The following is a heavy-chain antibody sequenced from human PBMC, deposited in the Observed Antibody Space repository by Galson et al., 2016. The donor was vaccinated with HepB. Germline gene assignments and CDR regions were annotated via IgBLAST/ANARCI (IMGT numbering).Heavy chain of an antibody. CDR1: GFTFTSYA. V-gene: IGHV3-30*09. Sequence: SLRLSCAASGFTFTSYAMHWVRQAPGKGLEWVAGISYDGSRNYQADSVKGRFAISRDNSKATLYLQMSSLRPEDTALYFCARDQGEGYFDVLTGNPDYYAMDVGGQGTSVTVSS. CDR2: ISYDGSRN. D-gene: IGHD3-9*01. CDR3: ARDQGEGYFDVLTGNPDYYAMDV. J-gene: IGHJ6*02.